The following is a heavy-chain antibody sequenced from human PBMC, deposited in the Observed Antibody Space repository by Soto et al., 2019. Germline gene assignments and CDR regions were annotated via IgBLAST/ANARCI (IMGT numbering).Heavy chain of an antibody. CDR1: GFTFSSYS. Sequence: EVQLVESGGGLVKPGGSLRLSCAASGFTFSSYSMNWVRQAPGKGLEWVSSISSSSSYIYYADSVKGRFTISRDNAKNSLYLHMNSLRAEDTAVYYCAREMVVVAARDYYGMDVWGQGTTVTVSS. D-gene: IGHD2-15*01. CDR2: ISSSSSYI. CDR3: AREMVVVAARDYYGMDV. J-gene: IGHJ6*02. V-gene: IGHV3-21*01.